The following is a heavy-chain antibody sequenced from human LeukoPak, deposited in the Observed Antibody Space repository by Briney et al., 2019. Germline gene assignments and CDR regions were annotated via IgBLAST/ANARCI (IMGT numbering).Heavy chain of an antibody. CDR1: GFTVSSNY. D-gene: IGHD2-2*01. Sequence: AGGSLRLSCAASGFTVSSNYMSWVRQAPGKGLEWVSVISSGGSTYYADSVKGRFTISRDSSKNTLYLQMNSLRADDTAIYYCAKGRTDLDYWGPGTLVTVSS. J-gene: IGHJ4*02. CDR2: ISSGGST. V-gene: IGHV3-66*01. CDR3: AKGRTDLDY.